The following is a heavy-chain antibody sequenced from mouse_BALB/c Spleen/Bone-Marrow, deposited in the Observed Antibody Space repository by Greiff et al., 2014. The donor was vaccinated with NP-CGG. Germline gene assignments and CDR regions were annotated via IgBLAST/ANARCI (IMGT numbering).Heavy chain of an antibody. J-gene: IGHJ2*01. Sequence: EVMLVESGGGLVQPGGSLRLSCATSGFTFTDYYMNWVRQPPGEALEWLAFIRNKANGYTTEYSASAKGRFTIARDNSQSIFYLHMNTLRAEDSATYYCARDKGGILFGSWGQGTTLTVSS. CDR2: IRNKANGYTT. V-gene: IGHV7-3*02. CDR1: GFTFTDYY. CDR3: ARDKGGILFGS.